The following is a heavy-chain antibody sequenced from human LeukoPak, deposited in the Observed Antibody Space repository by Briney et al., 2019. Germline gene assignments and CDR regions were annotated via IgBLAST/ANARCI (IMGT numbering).Heavy chain of an antibody. D-gene: IGHD3-22*01. CDR2: IYYMGNT. V-gene: IGHV4-59*01. J-gene: IGHJ4*02. CDR1: GGSITGYH. CDR3: VRDGRIVARGGYNFDY. Sequence: PSETLSLTCTVSGGSITGYHWSWVRHPPGEGLGCIGYIYYMGNTNYNPSHKSRVTISVDTSKNQFSLKLNSVTAADTAVYYCVRDGRIVARGGYNFDYWGQGTLVTVSS.